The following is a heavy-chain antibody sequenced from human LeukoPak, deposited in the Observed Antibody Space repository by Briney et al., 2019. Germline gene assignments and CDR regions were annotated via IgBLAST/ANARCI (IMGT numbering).Heavy chain of an antibody. Sequence: GGSLRLSCAASGFTFSSYAMHWVRQAPGKGLEWVAVISYDGSNKYYADSVKGRFTISRDNSKNTLYLQMNSLGAEDTAVYYCARDLIAAAGTNYWGQGTLVTVSS. J-gene: IGHJ4*02. CDR3: ARDLIAAAGTNY. CDR2: ISYDGSNK. D-gene: IGHD6-13*01. V-gene: IGHV3-30-3*01. CDR1: GFTFSSYA.